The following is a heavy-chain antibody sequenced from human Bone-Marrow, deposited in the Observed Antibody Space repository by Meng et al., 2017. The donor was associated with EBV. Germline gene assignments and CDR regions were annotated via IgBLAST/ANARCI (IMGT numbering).Heavy chain of an antibody. J-gene: IGHJ4*02. CDR2: TNENGAIT. CDR1: GFTFSSYW. D-gene: IGHD6-25*01. Sequence: EVHLVESGGGLVQPGGSLRLSCAASGFTFSSYWMHWVRQAPGKGLVWVARTNENGAITNYADSVKGRFTISRDNAKNTLYLQMNSLRAEDTAVYYCSRDLAGSDDYWGQGPLGTVDS. CDR3: SRDLAGSDDY. V-gene: IGHV3-74*01.